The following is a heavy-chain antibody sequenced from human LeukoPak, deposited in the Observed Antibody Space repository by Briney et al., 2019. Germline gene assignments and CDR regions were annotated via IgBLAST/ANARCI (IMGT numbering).Heavy chain of an antibody. J-gene: IGHJ3*02. V-gene: IGHV3-33*01. CDR1: GFTFSSYG. CDR3: ARVRADAFDI. CDR2: IWYDGSNK. Sequence: GGSLRLSCAASGFTFSSYGMHWVRQAPGKRLEWVAVIWYDGSNKYYADSVKGRFTISRDNSKNTLYLQMNSLRAEDTAVYYCARVRADAFDIWGQGTMVTVSS.